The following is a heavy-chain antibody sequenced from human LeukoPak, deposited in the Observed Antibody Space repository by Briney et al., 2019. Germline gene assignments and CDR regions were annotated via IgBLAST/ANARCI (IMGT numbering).Heavy chain of an antibody. D-gene: IGHD3-3*01. CDR2: IIPIFGTE. V-gene: IGHV1-69*05. Sequence: GASVKVSCKASGGTFSSYAISWVRQAPGQGLEWMGGIIPIFGTENYAQKFQGRVTITTDESTSTAYMELSSLRSEDTAVYYCARGGRMYYDFWSGYSDAFDIWGRGTMVTVSS. CDR3: ARGGRMYYDFWSGYSDAFDI. CDR1: GGTFSSYA. J-gene: IGHJ3*02.